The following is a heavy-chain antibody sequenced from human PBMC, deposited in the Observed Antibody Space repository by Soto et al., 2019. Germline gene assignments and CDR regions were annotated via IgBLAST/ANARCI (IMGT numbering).Heavy chain of an antibody. V-gene: IGHV3-23*01. CDR3: AKTASLTIRDGFDH. CDR2: ISGSGSNP. J-gene: IGHJ4*02. D-gene: IGHD3-9*01. CDR1: GFTFSSYA. Sequence: EVQVLESGGGLVQPGGSLRLSCAASGFTFSSYAMSWVRQAPGQGLEWVSAISGSGSNPCYADSVTGRFTSSSDNSKNTPYLQVNSLRAEDTALYYCAKTASLTIRDGFDHWGQGTLVTVSS.